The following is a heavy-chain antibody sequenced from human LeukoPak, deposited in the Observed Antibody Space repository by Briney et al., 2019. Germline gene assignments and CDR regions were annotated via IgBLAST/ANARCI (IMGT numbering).Heavy chain of an antibody. Sequence: GGSLRLSCAASGFTFSSYWMHWVRQAPGKGLVWVSRINSDGSSTSYADSVKGRFTISRDNAKNTLYLQMNSLRAEDTAVYYCARRCGGDCPILFDYWGQGTLVTVSS. D-gene: IGHD2-21*02. CDR2: INSDGSST. CDR1: GFTFSSYW. J-gene: IGHJ4*02. V-gene: IGHV3-74*01. CDR3: ARRCGGDCPILFDY.